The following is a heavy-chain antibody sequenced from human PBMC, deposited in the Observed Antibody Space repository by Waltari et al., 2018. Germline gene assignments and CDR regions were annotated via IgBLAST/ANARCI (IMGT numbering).Heavy chain of an antibody. CDR3: ARAPRAFDI. CDR2: INPSDGST. CDR1: GYIFTNDY. V-gene: IGHV1-46*01. J-gene: IGHJ3*02. Sequence: QVQLVQSGAEVKKPGASVKVSCKASGYIFTNDYIHWVRQAPGQGLEWMGIINPSDGSTSSAQKFQDRVTMTRDTPTSTVNMELSSLRSEDTAVYYCARAPRAFDIWGQGTMVTVSS.